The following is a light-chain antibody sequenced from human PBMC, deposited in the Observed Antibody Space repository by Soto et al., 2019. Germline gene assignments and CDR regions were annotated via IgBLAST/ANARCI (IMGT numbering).Light chain of an antibody. CDR3: QQHSIWPLT. J-gene: IGKJ3*01. V-gene: IGKV3-15*01. Sequence: EIVMTQSPATLSVSPGERATLSCRASQSVGIKLAWYQQKPGQAPRLVLYDVSTRATNIPARFSGSGSGTEFTLTISSLQPEDFAVYYCQQHSIWPLTFGPGTKVDIK. CDR2: DVS. CDR1: QSVGIK.